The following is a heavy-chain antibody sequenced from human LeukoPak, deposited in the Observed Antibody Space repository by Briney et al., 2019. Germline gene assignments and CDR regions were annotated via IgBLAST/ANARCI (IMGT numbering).Heavy chain of an antibody. CDR3: ARADPYYYDSSGYVDY. V-gene: IGHV4-39*07. J-gene: IGHJ4*02. Sequence: PSETLSLTCTVSGGSISSSSYYWGWIRQPPGKGLEWIGSIYYNENTYYNPSLKSRVTISVDTSKNQFSLKLSSVTAADTAVYYCARADPYYYDSSGYVDYWGQGTLVTVSS. CDR1: GGSISSSSYY. CDR2: IYYNENT. D-gene: IGHD3-22*01.